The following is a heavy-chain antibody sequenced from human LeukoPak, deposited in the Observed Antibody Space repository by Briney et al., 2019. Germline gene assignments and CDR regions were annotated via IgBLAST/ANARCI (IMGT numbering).Heavy chain of an antibody. CDR2: IDPSDSYT. V-gene: IGHV5-10-1*01. J-gene: IGHJ5*02. Sequence: GESLKISCKGSGYTFTRYWIGWVRQMPGKGLEWMGRIDPSDSYTNYSPSFQGHVTISADKSISTAYLQWSSLKASDTAMYYCAPHRGGLEDLTFDPWGQGTLVTVSS. CDR3: APHRGGLEDLTFDP. D-gene: IGHD3-10*01. CDR1: GYTFTRYW.